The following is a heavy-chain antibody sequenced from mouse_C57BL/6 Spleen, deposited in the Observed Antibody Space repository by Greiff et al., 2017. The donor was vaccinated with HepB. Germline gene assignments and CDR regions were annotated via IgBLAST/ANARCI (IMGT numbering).Heavy chain of an antibody. D-gene: IGHD2-4*01. CDR1: GYSITSGYY. V-gene: IGHV3-6*01. CDR2: ISYDGSN. Sequence: EVKLQESGPGLVKPSQSLSLTCSVTGYSITSGYYWNWIRQFPGNKLEWMGYISYDGSNNYNPSLKNRISITRDTSKNQFFLKLNSVTTEDTATYYCAREKGDDYHGAWFAYWGQGTLVTVSA. CDR3: AREKGDDYHGAWFAY. J-gene: IGHJ3*01.